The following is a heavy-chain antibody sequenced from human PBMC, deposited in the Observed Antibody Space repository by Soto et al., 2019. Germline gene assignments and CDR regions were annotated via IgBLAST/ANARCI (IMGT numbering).Heavy chain of an antibody. CDR1: SSSTYD. Sequence: PSETLSLTCTVDSSSTYDWGWIRQPPGKGLEWIGYIYHTGRTNYNPSLKSRVSVSVDASKNQFSLKLNSVTAADTAVYYCARTPGVRTVDYWGQGTLVTVSS. V-gene: IGHV4-59*01. CDR2: IYHTGRT. J-gene: IGHJ4*02. CDR3: ARTPGVRTVDY. D-gene: IGHD3-10*01.